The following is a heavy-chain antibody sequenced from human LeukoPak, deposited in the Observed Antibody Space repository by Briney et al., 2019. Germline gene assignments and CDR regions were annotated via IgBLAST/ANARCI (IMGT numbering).Heavy chain of an antibody. J-gene: IGHJ4*02. D-gene: IGHD2-21*01. Sequence: SETLSLTCTVVSGGSISSSSYYWGWIRQPPGKGLEWIGSFYYSGSTYYNPSLKSRVTISVDTSKNQFSLRLSSVTAADTAVYYCARHKVGINYFDYWGQGTLVTVSS. CDR1: GGSISSSSYY. V-gene: IGHV4-39*01. CDR3: ARHKVGINYFDY. CDR2: FYYSGST.